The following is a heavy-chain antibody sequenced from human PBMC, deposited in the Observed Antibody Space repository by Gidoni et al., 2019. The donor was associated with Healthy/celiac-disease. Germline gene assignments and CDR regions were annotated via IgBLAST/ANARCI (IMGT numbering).Heavy chain of an antibody. D-gene: IGHD3-9*01. CDR2: ISSSSSTI. CDR3: ASFPRIYDILTGYYQPAYFQH. Sequence: EVQLVESGGGLVQPGGSLRLSCAASGFTFSSYSMNWVRQAPGKGLEWVSYISSSSSTIYYADSVKGRFTISRDNAKNSLYLQMNSLRAEDTAVYYCASFPRIYDILTGYYQPAYFQHWGQGTLVTVSS. CDR1: GFTFSSYS. V-gene: IGHV3-48*01. J-gene: IGHJ1*01.